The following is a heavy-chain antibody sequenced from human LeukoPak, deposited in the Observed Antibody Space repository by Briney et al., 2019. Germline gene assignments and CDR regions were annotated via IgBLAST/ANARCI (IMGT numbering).Heavy chain of an antibody. J-gene: IGHJ4*02. D-gene: IGHD3-10*01. CDR1: GYTFTSYA. CDR2: INAGNGNT. CDR3: ARVVVRGVTGGVGY. Sequence: ASVKVSCKASGYTFTSYAMHWVRQAPGQRLEWMGWINAGNGNTKYSQKFQGRVTMTRNTSISTAYMELSSLRSEDTAVYYCARVVVRGVTGGVGYWGQGTLVTVSS. V-gene: IGHV1-3*01.